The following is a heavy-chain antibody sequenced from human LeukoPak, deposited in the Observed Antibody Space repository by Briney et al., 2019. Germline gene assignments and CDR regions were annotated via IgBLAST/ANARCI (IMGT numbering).Heavy chain of an antibody. J-gene: IGHJ5*02. CDR1: GIDFKVYE. CDR2: ISDNGLRT. V-gene: IGHV3-30*04. CDR3: ARQRRGYGYGTLDP. Sequence: PGGSLRLSCVASGIDFKVYEMHWVRQSPVKGLEWVALISDNGLRTNYAESLKGRFIVSRDNSKNTMDLQMNDLRVEDTGVYFCARQRRGYGYGTLDPWGQGTLVTVSS. D-gene: IGHD5-12*01.